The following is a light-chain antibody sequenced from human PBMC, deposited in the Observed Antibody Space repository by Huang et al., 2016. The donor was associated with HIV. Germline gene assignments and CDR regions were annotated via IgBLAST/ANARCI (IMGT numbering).Light chain of an antibody. CDR3: QQYNDWLSLT. V-gene: IGKV3-15*01. J-gene: IGKJ4*01. CDR2: GAS. Sequence: EIVMTQSPATLSVSPGERATRSCRASQTISSNLAWYQQKPGQAPRLLIYGASTRATGVPVRFSGSGSGTEFTLTISSLQFEDSAVYYCQQYNDWLSLTFGGGTKVGIK. CDR1: QTISSN.